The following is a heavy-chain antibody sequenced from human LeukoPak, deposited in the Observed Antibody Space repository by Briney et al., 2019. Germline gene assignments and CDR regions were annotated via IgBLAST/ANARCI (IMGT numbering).Heavy chain of an antibody. Sequence: PSETLSLTCTVSGDSISNYYWSWIRQPPGKGLEWIGYIYHSGSTYYNPSLKSRVTISVDRSKNQFSLKLSSVTAADTAVYYCARALTGTNAFDIWGQGTMVTVSS. CDR2: IYHSGST. CDR1: GDSISNYY. V-gene: IGHV4-59*12. D-gene: IGHD1-7*01. J-gene: IGHJ3*02. CDR3: ARALTGTNAFDI.